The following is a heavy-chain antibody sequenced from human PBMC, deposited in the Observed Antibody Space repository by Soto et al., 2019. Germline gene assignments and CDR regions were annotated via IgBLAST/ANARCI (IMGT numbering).Heavy chain of an antibody. Sequence: HPGGSLRLSCAASGFTFTNYAMGWVRQAPGKGLEWVSTISGSGGSTYYADSVKGRFTISRDNSKNTLYLQMNSLRAEDTAVYYCAKDPPLRGGNPSDYWGQGTLVTVSS. V-gene: IGHV3-23*01. D-gene: IGHD2-15*01. CDR3: AKDPPLRGGNPSDY. CDR1: GFTFTNYA. J-gene: IGHJ4*02. CDR2: ISGSGGST.